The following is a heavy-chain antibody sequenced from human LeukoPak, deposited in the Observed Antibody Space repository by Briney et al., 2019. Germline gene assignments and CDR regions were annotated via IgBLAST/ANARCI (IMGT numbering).Heavy chain of an antibody. V-gene: IGHV4-38-2*02. CDR3: AREEGGSLGSSQIDY. D-gene: IGHD3-16*01. CDR1: SYSISSGYY. J-gene: IGHJ4*02. CDR2: MFHSGST. Sequence: SETLSLTCSVSSYSISSGYYWGWIRQSPGKGLEWIGSMFHSGSTYYNSSLKSRVTISVDKSKNQFSLKLSSVTAADTAVYYCAREEGGSLGSSQIDYWGQGTLVTVSS.